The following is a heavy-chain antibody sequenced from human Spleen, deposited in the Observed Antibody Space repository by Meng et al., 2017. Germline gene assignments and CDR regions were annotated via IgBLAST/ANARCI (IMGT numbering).Heavy chain of an antibody. V-gene: IGHV4-4*03. J-gene: IGHJ6*02. CDR3: GRVASLTLYYYGMDV. CDR1: GDSINSDNW. Sequence: QGQLQESGPGLVKPPGPLSLTCAVSGDSINSDNWWSWVRQSPGKGLEWIGEIYHSGSTNYNPSLKSRVTISVDKSKNQFSLKLSSVTAADTAVYYCGRVASLTLYYYGMDVWGQGTTVTVSS. D-gene: IGHD2-15*01. CDR2: IYHSGST.